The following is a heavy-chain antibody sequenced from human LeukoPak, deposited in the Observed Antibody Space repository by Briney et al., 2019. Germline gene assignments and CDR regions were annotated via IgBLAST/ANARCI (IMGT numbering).Heavy chain of an antibody. J-gene: IGHJ4*02. V-gene: IGHV4-4*07. CDR2: IYSSGTT. CDR1: GGSITGSH. CDR3: ARGAYSFDY. Sequence: SETLSLICTVSGGSITGSHWSWLRQSAGKGLGWIGRIYSSGTTNYNPSLKSRVTMSLDTSKNQFSLRLSSVTAADTAVYYCARGAYSFDYWGQGTLVTVSS.